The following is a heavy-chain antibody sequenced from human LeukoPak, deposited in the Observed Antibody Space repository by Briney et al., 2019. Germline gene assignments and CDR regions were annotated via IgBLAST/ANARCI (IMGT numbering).Heavy chain of an antibody. D-gene: IGHD6-19*01. V-gene: IGHV4-39*01. J-gene: IGHJ4*02. CDR1: GGSISSSSYY. CDR3: ARFRYSSGPFDY. CDR2: IYYSGST. Sequence: SETLSLTCTVSGGSISSSSYYWGWIRQPPGRGLEWIGSIYYSGSTYYNPSLKSRVTISVDTSKNQFSLKLSSVTAADTAVYYCARFRYSSGPFDYWGQGTLVTVSS.